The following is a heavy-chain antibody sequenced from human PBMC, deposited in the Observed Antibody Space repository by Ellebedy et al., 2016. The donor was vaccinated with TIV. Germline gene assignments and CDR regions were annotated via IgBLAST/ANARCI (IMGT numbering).Heavy chain of an antibody. CDR2: MNEDGRTT. Sequence: GGSLRLSXAASGFTFDDYGMHWVRQAPGKGLMWVSRMNEDGRTTNYADSVQGRFTISRDNAKNTLYLQMNSLRAEDTAVYYCARDLSGSSDYWGQGTLVTVSS. V-gene: IGHV3-74*01. J-gene: IGHJ4*02. D-gene: IGHD5/OR15-5a*01. CDR1: GFTFDDYG. CDR3: ARDLSGSSDY.